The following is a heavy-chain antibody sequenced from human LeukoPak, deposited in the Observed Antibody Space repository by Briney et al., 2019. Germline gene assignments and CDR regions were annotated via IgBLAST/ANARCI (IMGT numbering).Heavy chain of an antibody. CDR1: GGSINTNTFF. CDR3: VRQSRIFGVTRPGYMDV. J-gene: IGHJ6*03. V-gene: IGHV4-39*01. Sequence: SESRSLTCGVSGGSINTNTFFWGWIRQPPGKGLEWIGNVFYSGSTMYNPSLKSRVTMSIDTSKSHFSLSLSSVTAADTAMYWCVRQSRIFGVTRPGYMDVWGKGIMVSVSS. CDR2: VFYSGST. D-gene: IGHD3-3*01.